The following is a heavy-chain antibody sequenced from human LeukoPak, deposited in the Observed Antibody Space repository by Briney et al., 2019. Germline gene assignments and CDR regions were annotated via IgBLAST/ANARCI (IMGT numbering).Heavy chain of an antibody. Sequence: SETLSLTCTVSGVSISRYYWSWIRQPAGKGLEWIGRIYSSGSTTYNPSLKSRVTMSIDTSKNQFSLKLSFVTAADTAVYYCARVSRITFGGVIDYFDYWGQGTLVTVSS. CDR1: GVSISRYY. D-gene: IGHD3-16*02. J-gene: IGHJ4*02. CDR2: IYSSGST. CDR3: ARVSRITFGGVIDYFDY. V-gene: IGHV4-4*07.